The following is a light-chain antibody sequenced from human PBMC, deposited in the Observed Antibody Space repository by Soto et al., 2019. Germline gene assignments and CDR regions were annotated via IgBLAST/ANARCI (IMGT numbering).Light chain of an antibody. CDR3: QQYGSSLL. CDR2: GAS. J-gene: IGKJ5*01. Sequence: NVLTLYPATLSLSPGERATLSCRASQSVSSYLAWYQQKPGQAPRLLIYGASSRATGIPDRFSGSGSGTDFTLTISRLEPEDFAVYYCQQYGSSLLFGQGTRLEI. V-gene: IGKV3-20*01. CDR1: QSVSSY.